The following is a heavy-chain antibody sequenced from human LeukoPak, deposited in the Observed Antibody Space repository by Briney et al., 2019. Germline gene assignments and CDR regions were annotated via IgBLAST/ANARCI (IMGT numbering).Heavy chain of an antibody. CDR2: IAYNGNT. Sequence: ASVKVSCKSSVYSFTTYGFSWMGQAPGQGLEWMGIIAYNGNTYYAENLQGRVTMTTDSSTNTAYMELRNLRSDDTAVYYCARYSSSWYLFDYWGQGTLVTVSS. V-gene: IGHV1-18*04. D-gene: IGHD6-13*01. CDR3: ARYSSSWYLFDY. J-gene: IGHJ4*02. CDR1: VYSFTTYG.